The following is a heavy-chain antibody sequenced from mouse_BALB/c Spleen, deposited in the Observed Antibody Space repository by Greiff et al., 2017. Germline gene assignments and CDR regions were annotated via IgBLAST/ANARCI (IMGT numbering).Heavy chain of an antibody. J-gene: IGHJ2*01. CDR2: ISYSGST. Sequence: EVQLQESGPGLVKPSQSLSLTCTVTGYSITSDYAWNWIRQFPGNKLEWMGYISYSGSTSYNPSLKSRISITRDTSKNQFFLQLNSVTTEDTATYYCAYGYDVEYWGQGTTLTVSS. D-gene: IGHD2-2*01. CDR3: AYGYDVEY. CDR1: GYSITSDYA. V-gene: IGHV3-2*02.